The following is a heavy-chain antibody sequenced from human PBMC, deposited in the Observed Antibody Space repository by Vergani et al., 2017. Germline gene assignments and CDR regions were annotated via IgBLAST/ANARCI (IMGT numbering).Heavy chain of an antibody. Sequence: QVQLQESSPGLVKPSETLSLTCTVSGGSISSYYWSWIRQPPGKGLEWIGYIYYSGSTNYNPSLKSRVTISVDTSKNQFSLKLSSVTAADTAVYYCARAHGYSYGYFDYWGQGTLVTVSS. CDR1: GGSISSYY. V-gene: IGHV4-59*01. J-gene: IGHJ4*02. CDR2: IYYSGST. D-gene: IGHD5-18*01. CDR3: ARAHGYSYGYFDY.